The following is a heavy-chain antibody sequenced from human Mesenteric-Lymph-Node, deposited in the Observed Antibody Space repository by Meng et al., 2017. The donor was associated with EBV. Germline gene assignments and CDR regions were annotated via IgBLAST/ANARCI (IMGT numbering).Heavy chain of an antibody. CDR1: XXSISSSFYY. D-gene: IGHD3-22*01. CDR2: IYYSGST. CDR3: VRSTAQFNYYDSSGYYFDY. Sequence: QLQLQESGPGLVKPSETLSLTCTVSXXSISSSFYYWGWIRQPPGKGLEWIGTIYYSGSTYYNPSLKSRVTISVDTSKNQFSLKLSSVTAADTAVYYCVRSTAQFNYYDSSGYYFDYWGQGTLVTVSS. V-gene: IGHV4-39*01. J-gene: IGHJ4*02.